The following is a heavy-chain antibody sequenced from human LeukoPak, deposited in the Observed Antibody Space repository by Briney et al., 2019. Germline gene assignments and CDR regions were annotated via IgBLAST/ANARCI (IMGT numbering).Heavy chain of an antibody. CDR1: GFTFSSYG. CDR3: ARDRSGFDY. Sequence: PGRSLRLSCAASGFTFSSYGMHWVRQAPGKGLEWVAVIWYDGSNKYYADSVKGRFTISRDNSKDTLYLQMNSLRAEDTAVCYCARDRSGFDYWGQGTLVTVSS. V-gene: IGHV3-33*01. D-gene: IGHD6-19*01. CDR2: IWYDGSNK. J-gene: IGHJ4*02.